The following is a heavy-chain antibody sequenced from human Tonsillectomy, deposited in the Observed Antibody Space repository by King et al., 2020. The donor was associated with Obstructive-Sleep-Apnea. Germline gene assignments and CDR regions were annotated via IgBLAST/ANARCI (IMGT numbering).Heavy chain of an antibody. D-gene: IGHD3-3*01. V-gene: IGHV3-30*04. J-gene: IGHJ6*02. Sequence: VQLVESGGGVVQPGRSLRLSCAASGFTFSSSAMHWVRQAPGKGLEWVAVISYDGSNKYYADSVKGRFTISRDKSKNTLYLQMNSLRAEDTAVYYCARDRSRPKAADVLRLLEWLLTGWGMDVWGQGTTVTVSS. CDR1: GFTFSSSA. CDR2: ISYDGSNK. CDR3: ARDRSRPKAADVLRLLEWLLTGWGMDV.